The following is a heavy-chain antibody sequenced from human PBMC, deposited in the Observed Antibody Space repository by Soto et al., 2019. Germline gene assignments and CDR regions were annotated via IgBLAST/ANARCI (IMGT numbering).Heavy chain of an antibody. CDR2: IYYSGST. CDR1: GGAISGYY. J-gene: IGHJ6*02. V-gene: IGHV4-59*01. D-gene: IGHD3-3*01. Sequence: SETLSLTCTVSGGAISGYYWSWIRQPAGKGLEWIGYIYYSGSTNYNPSLKSRVTISVDTSKNQFSLKLSSVTAADTAVYYCARGALFAYYYYGKDVWGQGTTVTVSS. CDR3: ARGALFAYYYYGKDV.